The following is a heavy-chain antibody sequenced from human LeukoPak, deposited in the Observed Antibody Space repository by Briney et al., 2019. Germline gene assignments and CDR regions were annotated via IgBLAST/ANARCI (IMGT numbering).Heavy chain of an antibody. Sequence: ASVKVSCKASGYTFTSYDFNWVRQATGQRPEWMGWMSPNSGDTGYAQKFQDRVTMTRNTSISTAYVELSSLRSDDTAVYYCARGPPNWGYDYWGPGTLVTVSS. CDR1: GYTFTSYD. V-gene: IGHV1-8*01. J-gene: IGHJ4*02. CDR3: ARGPPNWGYDY. D-gene: IGHD7-27*01. CDR2: MSPNSGDT.